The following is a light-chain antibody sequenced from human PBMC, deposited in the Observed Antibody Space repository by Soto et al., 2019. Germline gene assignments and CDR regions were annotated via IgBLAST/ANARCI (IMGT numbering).Light chain of an antibody. Sequence: EIVLTQSPGTLSLSPGEIATLSCRASQSVSNNYLAWYQQKPGQAPRLLIYGASTRATGIPARFSGSGSGTEFTLAISSLQSEDFAVYYCQQYNNWPPINFGQGTRLENK. J-gene: IGKJ5*01. CDR1: QSVSNN. CDR2: GAS. V-gene: IGKV3-15*01. CDR3: QQYNNWPPIN.